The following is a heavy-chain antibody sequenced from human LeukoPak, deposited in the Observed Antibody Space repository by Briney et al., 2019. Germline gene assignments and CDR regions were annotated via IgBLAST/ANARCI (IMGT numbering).Heavy chain of an antibody. Sequence: GGSLRLSCAVSGCTFSSYGMYWVCQAPGKGLEWVAVIWYDGSNKYYVDSVKGRSTISRDNSKNTLYLQMNSLRAEDTAVYYCAKDHSSGFLLFDYWGQGTLVTVSS. CDR1: GCTFSSYG. CDR3: AKDHSSGFLLFDY. V-gene: IGHV3-33*06. D-gene: IGHD3-22*01. J-gene: IGHJ4*02. CDR2: IWYDGSNK.